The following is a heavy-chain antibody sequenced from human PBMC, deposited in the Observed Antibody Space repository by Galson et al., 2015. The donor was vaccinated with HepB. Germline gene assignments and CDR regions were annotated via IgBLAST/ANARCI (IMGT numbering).Heavy chain of an antibody. CDR2: IYPGDSDT. Sequence: QSGAEVKKPGEFLKISCKGSGYTFTSYWIGWVRQIPGEGLEWMGIIYPGDSDTKYSPSFEGQVTISADKSISTAFLQWSSLKDSDTAMYYCASGERDGDGAGRPFHYYGLDAWGQGTRVTVSS. CDR1: GYTFTSYW. J-gene: IGHJ6*02. D-gene: IGHD6-6*01. V-gene: IGHV5-51*03. CDR3: ASGERDGDGAGRPFHYYGLDA.